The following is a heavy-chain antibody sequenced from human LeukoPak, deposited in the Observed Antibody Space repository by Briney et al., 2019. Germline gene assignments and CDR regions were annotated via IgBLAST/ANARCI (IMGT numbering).Heavy chain of an antibody. CDR1: GGTLSSYA. V-gene: IGHV1-69*05. CDR2: IIPIFGTA. Sequence: ASVKVSCKASGGTLSSYAISWVRQAPGQGLEWMGRIIPIFGTANYAQKFQGRVTITTDNSTSTAYMELSSLRSEATAVYYCARGTNYGDYGFDYWGQGDLVTVSS. CDR3: ARGTNYGDYGFDY. J-gene: IGHJ4*02. D-gene: IGHD4-17*01.